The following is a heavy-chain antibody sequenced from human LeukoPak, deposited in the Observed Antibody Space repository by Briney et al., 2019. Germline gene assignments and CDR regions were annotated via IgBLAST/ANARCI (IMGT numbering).Heavy chain of an antibody. Sequence: GESLKISCKGSGYTFTTYWIGWVRQMPGKGLEWMGIIFPGDSDTRYSPSFEGQVTISADRSISTPYLQWRSLKASDTAMYYCARMWRRQLLERAEYFQLWGQGTLVTVSS. CDR1: GYTFTTYW. CDR3: ARMWRRQLLERAEYFQL. J-gene: IGHJ1*01. V-gene: IGHV5-51*01. D-gene: IGHD3-10*01. CDR2: IFPGDSDT.